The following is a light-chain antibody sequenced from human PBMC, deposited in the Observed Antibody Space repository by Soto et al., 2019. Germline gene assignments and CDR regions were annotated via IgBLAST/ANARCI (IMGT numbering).Light chain of an antibody. J-gene: IGLJ2*01. V-gene: IGLV2-8*01. Sequence: QSALTQTPSASGSPGQSVTISCTGTGSDVGGYNYVSWYQQHPGKAPKLVIFDVSRRPSGVPDRFSGSKSGNTASLTVSGLQDEDEADYYCGSFAASNNLLFGRGTKLTVL. CDR2: DVS. CDR1: GSDVGGYNY. CDR3: GSFAASNNLL.